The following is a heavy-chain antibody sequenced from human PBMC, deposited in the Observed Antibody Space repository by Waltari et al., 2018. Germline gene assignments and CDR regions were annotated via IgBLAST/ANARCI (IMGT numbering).Heavy chain of an antibody. CDR2: ISGSGTTT. J-gene: IGHJ3*02. D-gene: IGHD3-3*01. CDR1: GFTFSSYA. V-gene: IGHV3-23*01. CDR3: TMGLSGYFIFDI. Sequence: VQLLVSGGGLVQPGGSLRLSCAACGFTFSSYAMSWVRQAPGKGLEWVSAISGSGTTTYSPYSVRGRFTISRDASKNTLYMQMNSLRAEDTAVYYCTMGLSGYFIFDIWGQGTVVTVSS.